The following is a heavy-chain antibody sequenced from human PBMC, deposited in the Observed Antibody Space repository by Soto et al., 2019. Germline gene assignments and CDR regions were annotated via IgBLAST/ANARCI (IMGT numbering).Heavy chain of an antibody. J-gene: IGHJ4*02. CDR1: GFTFSSYA. CDR2: IRGSGGGA. Sequence: EVQLLESGGALVQPGGSLRLSCAASGFTFSSYAMNWVRQAPGKGLEWVSLIRGSGGGAFYAVSVRGRFTISRDDSKSTLYLQMSGLRAEDTAIYYCAKGRLEWFGEGLCDFWGQGTLVTVSS. CDR3: AKGRLEWFGEGLCDF. D-gene: IGHD3-10*01. V-gene: IGHV3-23*01.